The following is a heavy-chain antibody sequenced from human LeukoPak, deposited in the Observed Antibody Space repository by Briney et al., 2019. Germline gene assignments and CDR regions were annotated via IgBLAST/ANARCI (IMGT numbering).Heavy chain of an antibody. CDR1: GFTXSGSA. Sequence: GGSLTLSCAASGFTXSGSAMHWVRQASGKGLEWVGRIRSKANSYATAYAASVKGRFTISRDDSKNTAYLQMNSLKTEDTAVYYCTRPTYYYDSSGYYYGDYWGQGTLVTVSS. V-gene: IGHV3-73*01. CDR3: TRPTYYYDSSGYYYGDY. D-gene: IGHD3-22*01. CDR2: IRSKANSYAT. J-gene: IGHJ4*02.